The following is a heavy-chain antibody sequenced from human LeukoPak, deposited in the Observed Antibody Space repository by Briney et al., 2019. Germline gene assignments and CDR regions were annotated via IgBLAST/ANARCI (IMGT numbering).Heavy chain of an antibody. CDR3: ARVAVAGPRTPYFDY. CDR1: GGSISSGDYY. V-gene: IGHV4-30-4*08. J-gene: IGHJ4*02. Sequence: PSQTLSLTCTVSGGSISSGDYYWSWIRQPPGKGLEWTGYIYYSGSTYYNPSLKSRVTISVDTSKNQFSLKLSSVTAADTAVYYCARVAVAGPRTPYFDYWGQGTLVTVSS. CDR2: IYYSGST. D-gene: IGHD6-19*01.